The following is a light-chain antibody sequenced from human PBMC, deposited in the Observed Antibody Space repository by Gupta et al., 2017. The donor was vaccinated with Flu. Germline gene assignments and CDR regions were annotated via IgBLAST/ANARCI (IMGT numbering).Light chain of an antibody. CDR1: SSDVGAYNY. CDR2: EIS. CDR3: SSYTSSSTRV. Sequence: QSALTQPASVSGSPGQSITISCTGTSSDVGAYNYVSWYQQHPGKAPKVMIFEISNRPSGVSNRFSCSKSGNTASLTISGLQAEDEADYYCSSYTSSSTRVFGTGTKVTVL. J-gene: IGLJ1*01. V-gene: IGLV2-14*01.